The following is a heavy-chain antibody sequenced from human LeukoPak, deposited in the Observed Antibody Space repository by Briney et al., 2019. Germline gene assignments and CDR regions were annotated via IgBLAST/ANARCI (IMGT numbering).Heavy chain of an antibody. J-gene: IGHJ4*02. CDR3: ARGRHTFIAVDYFDY. D-gene: IGHD6-19*01. CDR1: GFTFDDYG. V-gene: IGHV3-20*04. Sequence: SGGSLRLSCAASGFTFDDYGMSWVRQVPGKGLEWVSGINWNGGRTVYADSVKGRFTISRDNAKTSLYLQMTSLRAEDSALYYCARGRHTFIAVDYFDYWGQGTLVTVSS. CDR2: INWNGGRT.